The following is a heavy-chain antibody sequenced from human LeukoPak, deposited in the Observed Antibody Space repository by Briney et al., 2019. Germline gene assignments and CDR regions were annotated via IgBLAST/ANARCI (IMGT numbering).Heavy chain of an antibody. CDR1: GFTFSDYA. J-gene: IGHJ2*01. CDR2: TSYDGSNE. CDR3: ARNQITMIAVAQDWYFDL. D-gene: IGHD3-22*01. Sequence: PGGSLRLSCAASGFTFSDYAMHWVRQAPGNGLEWVAVTSYDGSNEYFADSVKGRFTISRDNSENTLYLQMNSLRAEDTAVYYCARNQITMIAVAQDWYFDLWGRGTLVTVSS. V-gene: IGHV3-30-3*01.